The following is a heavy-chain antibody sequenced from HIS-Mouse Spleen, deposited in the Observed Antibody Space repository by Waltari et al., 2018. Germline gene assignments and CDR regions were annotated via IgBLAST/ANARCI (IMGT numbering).Heavy chain of an antibody. V-gene: IGHV4-39*07. D-gene: IGHD6-13*01. Sequence: QLQLQESGPGLVKPSETLSLTCTVSGGSISSSSYYWGWIRQPPGKGLGWIGSIYYSWSTYKNPSRKSRVTITVDTSNNQFSLKLSAVTAADTAVYYCAREIPYSSSWYDWYFDLWGRGTLVTVSS. CDR1: GGSISSSSYY. CDR3: AREIPYSSSWYDWYFDL. CDR2: IYYSWST. J-gene: IGHJ2*01.